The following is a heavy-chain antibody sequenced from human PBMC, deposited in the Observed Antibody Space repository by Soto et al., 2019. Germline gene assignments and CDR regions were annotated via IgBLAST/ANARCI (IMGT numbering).Heavy chain of an antibody. CDR1: GGSFSGYY. Sequence: SETLSLTCAVYGGSFSGYYWSWIRQPPGKGLEWIGEINHSGSTNYNPSLKSRVTISVDTSKNQFSLKLSSVTAADTAVYYCARGKVYGAIDYWGQGTLVTVSS. V-gene: IGHV4-34*01. D-gene: IGHD4-17*01. J-gene: IGHJ4*02. CDR3: ARGKVYGAIDY. CDR2: INHSGST.